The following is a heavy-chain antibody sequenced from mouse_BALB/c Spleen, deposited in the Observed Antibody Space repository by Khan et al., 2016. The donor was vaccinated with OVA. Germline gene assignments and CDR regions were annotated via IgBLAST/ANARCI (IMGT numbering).Heavy chain of an antibody. CDR1: GYTFTDFN. D-gene: IGHD1-2*01. V-gene: IGHV1S29*02. Sequence: VQLQQSGPELVKPGASVRISCKTSGYTFTDFNLDWVKQSHGKSLEWIGYIFPNTGGTGYNQKFKTKATLTVDSSSSTAYMELRSLTAEDSAVYYRARSGYGSFAYWGQGTLVTVSS. J-gene: IGHJ3*01. CDR2: IFPNTGGT. CDR3: ARSGYGSFAY.